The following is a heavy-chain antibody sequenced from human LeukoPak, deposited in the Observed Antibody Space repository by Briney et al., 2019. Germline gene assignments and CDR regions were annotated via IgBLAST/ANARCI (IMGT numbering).Heavy chain of an antibody. CDR2: ISAYNGNT. Sequence: ASVKVSCKVSGYTFTDYYMHWVQQAPGKGLEWMGWISAYNGNTNYAQKLQGRVTMTTDTSTSTAYMELRSLRSDDTAVYYCAKGLYGDSRSAFDIWGQGTMVTVSS. CDR1: GYTFTDYY. CDR3: AKGLYGDSRSAFDI. V-gene: IGHV1-18*04. D-gene: IGHD4-17*01. J-gene: IGHJ3*02.